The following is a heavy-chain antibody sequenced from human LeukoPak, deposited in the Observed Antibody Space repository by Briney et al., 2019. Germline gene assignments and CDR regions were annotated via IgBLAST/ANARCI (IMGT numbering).Heavy chain of an antibody. D-gene: IGHD6-13*01. CDR1: GGSISSSNW. CDR3: ARRGPRYGSRADAFDI. CDR2: IYHSGST. J-gene: IGHJ3*02. Sequence: SETLSLTCAVSGGSISSSNWWSWVRQPPGKGLEWIGEIYHSGSTNYNPSLKSRVTISVDKSKNQFSLKLSSVTAADTAVYYCARRGPRYGSRADAFDIWGQGTMVTVSS. V-gene: IGHV4-4*02.